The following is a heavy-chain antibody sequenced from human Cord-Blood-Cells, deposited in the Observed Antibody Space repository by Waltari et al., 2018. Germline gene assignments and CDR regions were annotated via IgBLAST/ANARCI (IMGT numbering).Heavy chain of an antibody. D-gene: IGHD6-6*01. CDR2: INHSGST. Sequence: QVPLQQWGAGLLKPSETLSLTCAVYGGSFSGYYWSWLGQPQGKELEWSGAINHSGSTNYNPPLKSRGTISLDTSKNQFSLKLSSVAAADTAVYYCARGGGAARDDAFDIWGQGTMVTVSS. CDR1: GGSFSGYY. J-gene: IGHJ3*02. CDR3: ARGGGAARDDAFDI. V-gene: IGHV4-34*01.